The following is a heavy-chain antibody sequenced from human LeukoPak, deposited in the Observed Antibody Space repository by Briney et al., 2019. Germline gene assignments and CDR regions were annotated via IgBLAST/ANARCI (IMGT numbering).Heavy chain of an antibody. D-gene: IGHD3-10*01. CDR1: GGTFIIYA. CDR2: IIPILGIA. J-gene: IGHJ3*02. Sequence: ASVKVSCKASGGTFIIYAISWVRQAPGQGLEWMGRIIPILGIANYAQKFQGRVTITADESTSTAYMELSSLRSEDTAVYYACVGGSRPYEAAFDIWGQGTMVTVSS. CDR3: CVGGSRPYEAAFDI. V-gene: IGHV1-69*10.